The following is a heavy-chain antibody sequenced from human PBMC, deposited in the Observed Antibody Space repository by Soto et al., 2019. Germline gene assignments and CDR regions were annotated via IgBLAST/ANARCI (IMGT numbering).Heavy chain of an antibody. D-gene: IGHD4-17*01. CDR3: AREGYGGFDY. J-gene: IGHJ4*02. CDR2: ISYDGSNK. V-gene: IGHV3-30-3*01. CDR1: GFTFSSYA. Sequence: QVQLVESGGGVVQPGRSLRLSCAASGFTFSSYAMHWVRQAPGKGLEWVAVISYDGSNKYYADSVKGRFTISRDNSKNTLYLQMNSLRAEDTAVYYCAREGYGGFDYWGQGTLVTVSS.